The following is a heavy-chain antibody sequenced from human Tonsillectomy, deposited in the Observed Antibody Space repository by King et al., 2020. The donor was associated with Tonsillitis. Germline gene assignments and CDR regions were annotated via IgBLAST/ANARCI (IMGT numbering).Heavy chain of an antibody. V-gene: IGHV3-21*01. J-gene: IGHJ4*02. CDR2: ISSSSSYI. Sequence: VQLVESGGGLVKPGGSLRLSCAASGFTFSSYSMNWVRQAPGMGLEWVSSISSSSSYIYYADSVKGRFTISRDNAKNSLYLQMNSLRAEDTAVYYCAREEMDVWGSYRTLDYWGQGTLVTVSS. CDR3: AREEMDVWGSYRTLDY. D-gene: IGHD3-16*02. CDR1: GFTFSSYS.